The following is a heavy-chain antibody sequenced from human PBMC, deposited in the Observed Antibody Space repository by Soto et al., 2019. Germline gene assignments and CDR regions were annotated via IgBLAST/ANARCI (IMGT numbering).Heavy chain of an antibody. CDR2: MNPNSGNT. CDR1: GYTFTSYD. J-gene: IGHJ5*02. V-gene: IGHV1-8*01. D-gene: IGHD5-18*01. Sequence: QVQLVQSGAEVKKPGASVKVSCKASGYTFTSYDITWVRQATGQGLEWMGWMNPNSGNTGYAQKFQGRVTMTRNTSITTAYMELSSLRSEGTAVYYCARELGGSYGSYAWGQGTLVTVSS. CDR3: ARELGGSYGSYA.